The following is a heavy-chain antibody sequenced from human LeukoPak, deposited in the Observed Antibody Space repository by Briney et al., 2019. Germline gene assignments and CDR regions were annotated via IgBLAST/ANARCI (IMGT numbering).Heavy chain of an antibody. D-gene: IGHD2-8*01. CDR2: IYTTGNT. J-gene: IGHJ3*02. V-gene: IGHV4-4*09. CDR3: ARLGTSGHTGAFDI. CDR1: GGSISNYY. Sequence: SETLSLTCTVSGGSISNYYWSWIRQPPGKGLEWIGDIYTTGNTNYNPSLNSRVTISADTSKNQFSLKMTSVTAADTAGYFCARLGTSGHTGAFDIWGQGTMVTVSS.